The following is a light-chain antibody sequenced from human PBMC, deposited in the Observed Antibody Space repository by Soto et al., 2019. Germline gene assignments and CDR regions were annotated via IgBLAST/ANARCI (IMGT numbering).Light chain of an antibody. CDR3: QQYFTTPWT. V-gene: IGKV4-1*01. CDR1: QSVLHSSNNKNY. Sequence: DIVMTQSPGSLAVSLGERATINCTSSQSVLHSSNNKNYLAWNQQKPGQPPKLLIYWASTRESGVPDRFSGSGSGTDVTLTISGLQAEDVAVYYCQQYFTTPWTVRRGTKVEIK. J-gene: IGKJ1*01. CDR2: WAS.